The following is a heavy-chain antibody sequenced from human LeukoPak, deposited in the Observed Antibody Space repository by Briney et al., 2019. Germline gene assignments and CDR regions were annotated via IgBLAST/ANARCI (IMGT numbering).Heavy chain of an antibody. CDR3: ARAPRTGDVDY. J-gene: IGHJ4*02. Sequence: ASVKVSCKASGYTFTSFGISWVRQAPGEGLEWMGWISAYNGNTNYAQKLQGRVTMTTDTSTSTAYMELRSLRSDDTAVYYCARAPRTGDVDYWGQGTLVTVSS. V-gene: IGHV1-18*01. CDR1: GYTFTSFG. CDR2: ISAYNGNT. D-gene: IGHD7-27*01.